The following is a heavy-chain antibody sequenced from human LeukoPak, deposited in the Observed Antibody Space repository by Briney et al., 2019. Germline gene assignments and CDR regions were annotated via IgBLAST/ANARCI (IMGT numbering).Heavy chain of an antibody. Sequence: ASETLSLTCTVSGGSISSSGYYWGWIRQPPGKGLEWIGSIFYSGTTYYNPSLKSRVTISVDTSKNQFSLKLSSVAAADTAVYYCARIAVARVYWGQGTLVTVSS. J-gene: IGHJ4*02. CDR3: ARIAVARVY. CDR2: IFYSGTT. CDR1: GGSISSSGYY. D-gene: IGHD6-19*01. V-gene: IGHV4-39*01.